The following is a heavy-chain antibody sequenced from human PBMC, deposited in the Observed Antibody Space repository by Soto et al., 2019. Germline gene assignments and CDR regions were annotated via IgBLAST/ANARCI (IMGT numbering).Heavy chain of an antibody. CDR1: GGSINSGGYY. CDR2: INYSGRT. CDR3: ARDYNRRPVGWFDP. J-gene: IGHJ5*02. D-gene: IGHD3-10*01. V-gene: IGHV4-31*03. Sequence: SETLSLTCTVSGGSINSGGYYWSWIRQHPGKGLEWIGHINYSGRTYYNSSLKSRVSISVDTSKNQFSLKLSSVTAADTAIYYCARDYNRRPVGWFDPWGQGTLVTVSS.